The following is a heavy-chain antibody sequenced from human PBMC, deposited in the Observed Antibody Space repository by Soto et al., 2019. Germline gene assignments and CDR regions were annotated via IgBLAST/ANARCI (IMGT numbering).Heavy chain of an antibody. J-gene: IGHJ4*01. CDR1: GDSVSSKSAG. CDR2: TYYRSKWYY. CDR3: ARGEQYSGRIFDY. Sequence: AQTLSLTCXITGDSVSSKSAGWSWVRQSPSRGLEWLGRTYYRSKWYYEYAVSVRGRITINPDTSKNQYSLQLNSVTPEDTVVYFCARGEQYSGRIFDYWGQGTLVTVS. D-gene: IGHD1-26*01. V-gene: IGHV6-1*01.